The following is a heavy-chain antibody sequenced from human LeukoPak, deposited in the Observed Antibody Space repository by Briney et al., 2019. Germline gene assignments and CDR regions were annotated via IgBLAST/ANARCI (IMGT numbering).Heavy chain of an antibody. CDR2: IYYSGNT. CDR3: ARRNDFDI. CDR1: GGSISGDH. Sequence: SETLSLACTVSGGSISGDHWNWIRQPPGKGLEWIGYIYYSGNTNYNPSLKSRVTISVDTSKNQFSLKLSSVTAADTAVYYCARRNDFDIWGQGTMVTVSS. V-gene: IGHV4-59*08. J-gene: IGHJ3*02.